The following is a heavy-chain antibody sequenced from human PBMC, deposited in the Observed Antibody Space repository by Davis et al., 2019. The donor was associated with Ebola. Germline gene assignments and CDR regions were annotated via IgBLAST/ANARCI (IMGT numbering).Heavy chain of an antibody. Sequence: ASVKVSCKASGFTFTSSAVQWVRQAPGQGLEWMGRINPNSGGTNYAQKFQDRVTLTRDTSISTGYMDLRRLTSDDTAVYYCARGGYCSGGSCYYFDYWGQGTLVTVSS. CDR2: INPNSGGT. CDR3: ARGGYCSGGSCYYFDY. D-gene: IGHD2-15*01. V-gene: IGHV1-2*06. J-gene: IGHJ4*02. CDR1: GFTFTSSA.